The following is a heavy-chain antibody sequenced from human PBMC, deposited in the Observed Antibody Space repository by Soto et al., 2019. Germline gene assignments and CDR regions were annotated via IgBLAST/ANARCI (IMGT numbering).Heavy chain of an antibody. Sequence: GGSLRLSCAASGFTFSSYAMSWVRQAPGKGLEWVSAISGSGGSTYYADSVKGRFTISRDNSKNTLYLQMNSLRAEDTAVYYCAKPRVRGPKQYYFDYWGQGTLVTVSS. D-gene: IGHD3-10*01. CDR2: ISGSGGST. CDR1: GFTFSSYA. V-gene: IGHV3-23*01. J-gene: IGHJ4*02. CDR3: AKPRVRGPKQYYFDY.